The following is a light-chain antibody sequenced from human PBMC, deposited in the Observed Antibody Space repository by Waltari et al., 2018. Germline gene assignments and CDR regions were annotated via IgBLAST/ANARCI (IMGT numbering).Light chain of an antibody. V-gene: IGLV2-14*03. Sequence: QHHPCKVPNLILYDVSERPSGVSNRFSGSKSGNTASLTISELQAEDEATYYCNSYTSGYTYVFVTATTVTVL. CDR2: DVS. CDR3: NSYTSGYTYV. J-gene: IGLJ1*01.